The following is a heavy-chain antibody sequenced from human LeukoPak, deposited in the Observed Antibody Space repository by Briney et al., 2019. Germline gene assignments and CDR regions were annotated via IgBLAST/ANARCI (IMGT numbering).Heavy chain of an antibody. J-gene: IGHJ4*02. Sequence: GGSLRLSCAASGFTFSSYWMHWVRQAPGKGLVWVSRINSDGSSTSYADSVKGRFTISRDNAENTLYLQMNSLRAEDTAVYYCAREGRYYDSSGYYRSGFDYWGQGTLVTVSS. CDR1: GFTFSSYW. CDR2: INSDGSST. V-gene: IGHV3-74*01. CDR3: AREGRYYDSSGYYRSGFDY. D-gene: IGHD3-22*01.